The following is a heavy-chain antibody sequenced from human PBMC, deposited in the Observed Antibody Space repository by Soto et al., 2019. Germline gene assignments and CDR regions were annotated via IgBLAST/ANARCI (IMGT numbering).Heavy chain of an antibody. CDR1: VGSISSYY. V-gene: IGHV4-4*07. CDR2: IYTSGST. CDR3: ATVGSGGFEP. Sequence: PSETLSLACTVSVGSISSYYWSLIRQPAGKGLEWIGRIYTSGSTNYNPSLKTRVTMSVDTSKNHLSPKLSSVTAADTAVYYCATVGSGGFEPLAQGTVVAVSS. J-gene: IGHJ5*02. D-gene: IGHD2-15*01.